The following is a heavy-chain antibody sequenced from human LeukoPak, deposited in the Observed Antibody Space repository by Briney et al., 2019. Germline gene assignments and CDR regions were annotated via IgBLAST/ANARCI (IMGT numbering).Heavy chain of an antibody. CDR1: GFTFGDEW. CDR2: ISTRSEGQTT. Sequence: WVSLRFSCAASGFTFGDEWARRVRQGPGKGLEWVGRISTRSEGQTTDYGAPVKSRFTISRNDSKNTMYLQMNNLKTENTSVYYCTRGHYSSLWGQGTLVTVSS. J-gene: IGHJ4*02. D-gene: IGHD6-13*01. CDR3: TRGHYSSL. V-gene: IGHV3-15*01.